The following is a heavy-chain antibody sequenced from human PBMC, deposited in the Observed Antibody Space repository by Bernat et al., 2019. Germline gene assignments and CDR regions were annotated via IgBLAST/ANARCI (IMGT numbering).Heavy chain of an antibody. CDR3: GRGDGQSWLLIYY. V-gene: IGHV3-33*01. J-gene: IGHJ4*02. D-gene: IGHD3-9*01. Sequence: QVQLVESGGGVVQPGRSLRLSCAASGFTFSSYGMHWVRQAPGKGLEWVAVIWYDGSNKYYADSVKGRFTISRDNSKNTLYLQMNSLRAEDTAVYYCGRGDGQSWLLIYYWGQGTLVTVSS. CDR2: IWYDGSNK. CDR1: GFTFSSYG.